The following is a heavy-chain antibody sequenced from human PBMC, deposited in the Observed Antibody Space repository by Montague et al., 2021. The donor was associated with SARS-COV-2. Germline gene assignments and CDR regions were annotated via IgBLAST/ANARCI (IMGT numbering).Heavy chain of an antibody. CDR2: ISWNSGRL. J-gene: IGHJ6*02. V-gene: IGHV3-9*01. CDR1: GFTFEDYA. D-gene: IGHD5-12*01. CDR3: AKGYFHSGYDRSWDYGKDV. Sequence: SLRLSCAASGFTFEDYAMHWVRQAPGKGLEWVSGISWNSGRLDYADYVKGRFTISRDNAKNPLYLQMNGLRAEDTALYYCAKGYFHSGYDRSWDYGKDVWGQGTTVTVSS.